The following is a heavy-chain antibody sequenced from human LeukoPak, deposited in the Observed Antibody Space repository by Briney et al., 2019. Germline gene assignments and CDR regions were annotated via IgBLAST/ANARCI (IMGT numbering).Heavy chain of an antibody. D-gene: IGHD1-1*01. CDR3: AKTSRRERQTWYYFDY. CDR1: RFTFSDYA. J-gene: IGHJ4*02. CDR2: ISGSGGNT. V-gene: IGHV3-23*01. Sequence: GGSLRLSCAPSRFTFSDYAMSWVRQAPGKGLEWVSSISGSGGNTYYADTVKGRFTISRDNSKNTLYLQMSSLRAEDTAVYYCAKTSRRERQTWYYFDYCGQGTLVTVSA.